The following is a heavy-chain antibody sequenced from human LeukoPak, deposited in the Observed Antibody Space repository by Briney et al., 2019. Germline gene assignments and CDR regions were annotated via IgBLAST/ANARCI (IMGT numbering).Heavy chain of an antibody. D-gene: IGHD1-26*01. CDR2: IYDSGTT. CDR1: RGSIRTYY. J-gene: IGHJ3*02. Sequence: PSETLSLTCAVSRGSIRTYYWSWIRQSPGKGLEWIWDIYDSGTTKYNPSLKSRVTISVDTSKNQFSLKLSSVTAADTAVYYCARSGGNYYDIDAFDIWGEGTIVTVSS. V-gene: IGHV4-59*08. CDR3: ARSGGNYYDIDAFDI.